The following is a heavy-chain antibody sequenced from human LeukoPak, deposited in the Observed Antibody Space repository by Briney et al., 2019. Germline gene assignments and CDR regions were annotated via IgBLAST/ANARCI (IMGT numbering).Heavy chain of an antibody. CDR2: ISAYNGNT. CDR1: GYTFTSYG. D-gene: IGHD2-2*01. V-gene: IGHV1-18*01. CDR3: ARHNTPRRRIVVPVGNWNLSRTNWFDP. Sequence: ASVKVSCKASGYTFTSYGISWVRQAPGQGLEWMGWISAYNGNTNYAQKLQGRVTMTTDTSTSTAYMELRSLRSDDTAVYYCARHNTPRRRIVVPVGNWNLSRTNWFDPWGQGTLVTVSS. J-gene: IGHJ5*02.